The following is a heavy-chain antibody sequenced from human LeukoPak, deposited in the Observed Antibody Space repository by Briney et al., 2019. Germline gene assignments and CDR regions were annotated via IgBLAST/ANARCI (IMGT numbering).Heavy chain of an antibody. J-gene: IGHJ5*02. CDR3: AREPLGYCSGGSCYRWFDP. D-gene: IGHD2-15*01. CDR2: INHSGST. CDR1: GGSFSGYY. Sequence: KPSETLSHTCAVYGGSFSGYYWSWIRQPPGKGLEWIGEINHSGSTNYNPSLKSRVTISVDTSKNQFSLKLSSVTAADTAVYYCAREPLGYCSGGSCYRWFDPWGQGTLVTVSS. V-gene: IGHV4-34*01.